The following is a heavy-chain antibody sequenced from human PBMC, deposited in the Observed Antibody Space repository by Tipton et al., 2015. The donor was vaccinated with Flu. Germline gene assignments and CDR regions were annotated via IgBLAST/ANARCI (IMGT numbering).Heavy chain of an antibody. V-gene: IGHV1-2*02. D-gene: IGHD6-13*01. CDR3: ATVKPTGYLGTAAGWFDT. Sequence: QLVQSGAEVKKPGASVKVSCKASGYTLTGYYMHWVRQAPGQGLEWMGWINPNSGGTNSAQTFQGRVTMTRDTSINTAYMEMTSLTSDDMAVYYCATVKPTGYLGTAAGWFDTWGQGTLVSVSS. J-gene: IGHJ5*02. CDR1: GYTLTGYY. CDR2: INPNSGGT.